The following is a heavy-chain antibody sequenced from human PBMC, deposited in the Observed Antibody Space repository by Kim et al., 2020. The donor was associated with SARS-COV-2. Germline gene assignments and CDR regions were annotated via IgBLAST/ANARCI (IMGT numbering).Heavy chain of an antibody. J-gene: IGHJ4*02. V-gene: IGHV3-23*01. D-gene: IGHD6-13*01. CDR3: AKGMSSSLYFFDY. Sequence: YADSVKGRFTIPRDNSKNPLYLQLNSLRAEDTALYYCAKGMSSSLYFFDYWGQGTLVTVSS.